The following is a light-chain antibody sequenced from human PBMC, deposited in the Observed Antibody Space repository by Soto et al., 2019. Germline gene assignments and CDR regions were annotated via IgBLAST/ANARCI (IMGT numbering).Light chain of an antibody. J-gene: IGLJ2*01. V-gene: IGLV2-14*01. CDR1: SSDVGGYNY. CDR2: EVS. CDR3: RSLTSTNTLA. Sequence: QSALTQPASVSGSPGQSITISCTGTSSDVGGYNYVSWYQQHPGKAPKLMIYEVSYRPSGVSNRFSGSKSGHTASLTISWLQAEDVAGYYCRSLTSTNTLAFGGGTKL.